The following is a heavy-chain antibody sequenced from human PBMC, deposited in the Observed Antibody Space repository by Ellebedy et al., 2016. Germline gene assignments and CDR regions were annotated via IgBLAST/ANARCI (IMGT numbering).Heavy chain of an antibody. CDR2: INHSGST. D-gene: IGHD6-13*01. CDR3: ARARPAAGTYYFDY. Sequence: SETLSLXXAVSGGSISSGGYFWSWIRQPPGKGLEWIGEINHSGSTNYIPSLKSRVTISGDTSKNQFSLKLSSVTAADTAMYYCARARPAAGTYYFDYWGQGTLVTVSS. J-gene: IGHJ4*02. V-gene: IGHV4-34*01. CDR1: GGSISSGGYF.